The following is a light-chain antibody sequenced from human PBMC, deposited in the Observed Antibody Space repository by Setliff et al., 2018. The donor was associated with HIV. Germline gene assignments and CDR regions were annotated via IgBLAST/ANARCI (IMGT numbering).Light chain of an antibody. V-gene: IGLV2-11*01. CDR1: SSDVGTYNF. CDR2: DVT. CDR3: CSSAGTYTYV. J-gene: IGLJ1*01. Sequence: QSALTQPRSVSGSPGQSVTISCSGFSSDVGTYNFVSWYQQHPGKAPKLMICDVTKRPSGVPDRFSGSKSANTASLTISGLQAEDEADYYCCSSAGTYTYVFGTGTKVTVL.